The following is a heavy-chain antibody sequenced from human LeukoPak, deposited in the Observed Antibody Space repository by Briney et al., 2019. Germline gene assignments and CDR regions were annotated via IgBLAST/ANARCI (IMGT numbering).Heavy chain of an antibody. CDR1: GGSISSGGYS. CDR2: IYTSGST. D-gene: IGHD6-19*01. V-gene: IGHV4-61*02. Sequence: PSQTLSLTCAVSGGSISSGGYSWSWIRQPPGKGLEWIGRIYTSGSTNYNPSLKSRVTMSVDTSKNQFPLKLSSVTAADTAVYYCAREPGRGQWLSQKDAFDIWGQGTMVTVSS. CDR3: AREPGRGQWLSQKDAFDI. J-gene: IGHJ3*02.